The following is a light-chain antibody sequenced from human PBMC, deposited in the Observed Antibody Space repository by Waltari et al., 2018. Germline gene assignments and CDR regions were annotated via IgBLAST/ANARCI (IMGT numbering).Light chain of an antibody. Sequence: SYELTQPPSVSVSPGQTASITCSGEKLGDKYACWYQQKPGQSPVLVIYQDSMRPSGIPERFSGSNSDNTATLTISGTQAMDEADYYCQAWDSSTAVFGGGTKLTVL. CDR1: KLGDKY. CDR2: QDS. V-gene: IGLV3-1*01. CDR3: QAWDSSTAV. J-gene: IGLJ2*01.